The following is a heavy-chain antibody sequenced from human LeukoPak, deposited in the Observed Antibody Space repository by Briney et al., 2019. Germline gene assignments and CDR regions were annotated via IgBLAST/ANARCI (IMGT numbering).Heavy chain of an antibody. CDR2: IIPIFGTA. CDR3: ARLELPNDYGKERLERDYFDY. V-gene: IGHV1-69*05. D-gene: IGHD4/OR15-4a*01. J-gene: IGHJ4*02. Sequence: GASVKVSCKASGGTFSSYAISWVRQAPGQGLEWMGGIIPIFGTANYAQKFQGRVTITTDESTSTAYMVLSSLRSEDTAVYYCARLELPNDYGKERLERDYFDYWGQGTLVTVSS. CDR1: GGTFSSYA.